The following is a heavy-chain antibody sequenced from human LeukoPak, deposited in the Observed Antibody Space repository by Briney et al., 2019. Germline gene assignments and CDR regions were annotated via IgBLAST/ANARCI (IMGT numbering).Heavy chain of an antibody. D-gene: IGHD3-9*01. V-gene: IGHV4-59*01. CDR2: IYYSGST. CDR3: ARGGTLMYYDILTVKGAFDI. Sequence: SETLSLTCTVSGGSISSYYWSWIRQPPGKGLEWIGYIYYSGSTNYNPSLKSRVTISVDTSKNQFSLKLSSVTAADTAVYYCARGGTLMYYDILTVKGAFDIWGQGTMVTVSS. CDR1: GGSISSYY. J-gene: IGHJ3*02.